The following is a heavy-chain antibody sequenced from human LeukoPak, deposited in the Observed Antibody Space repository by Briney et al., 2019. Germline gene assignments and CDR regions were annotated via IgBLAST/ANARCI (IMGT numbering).Heavy chain of an antibody. Sequence: GGCLRLSCAASGFTFSSYAMSWVRQAPGKGLEWVSAISGSGGSTYYADSVKGRFTISRDNSKNTLYLQMNSLRAEDTAVYYCAKDPGGSIAARPPDYWGQGTLVTVSS. CDR1: GFTFSSYA. V-gene: IGHV3-23*01. D-gene: IGHD6-6*01. CDR3: AKDPGGSIAARPPDY. J-gene: IGHJ4*02. CDR2: ISGSGGST.